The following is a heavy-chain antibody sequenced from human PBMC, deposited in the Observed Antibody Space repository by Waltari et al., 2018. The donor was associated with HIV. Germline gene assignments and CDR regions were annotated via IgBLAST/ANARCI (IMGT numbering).Heavy chain of an antibody. J-gene: IGHJ3*02. Sequence: QVQLVESGGGVVQPGRSLRLSCAASGFTFSSYGMHWVRQAPGKCLEWGAVIWYDGSNKYYADSVKGRFTISRDNSKNTLYLQMNSLRSEDTAVYYCARENGFRSRDAFDIWGQGTMVTVSS. CDR3: ARENGFRSRDAFDI. CDR2: IWYDGSNK. V-gene: IGHV3-33*01. CDR1: GFTFSSYG. D-gene: IGHD2-8*01.